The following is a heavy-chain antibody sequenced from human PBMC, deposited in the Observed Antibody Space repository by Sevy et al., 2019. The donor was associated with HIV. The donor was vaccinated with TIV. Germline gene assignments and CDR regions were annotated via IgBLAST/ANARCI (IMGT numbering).Heavy chain of an antibody. J-gene: IGHJ4*02. CDR2: ISWNSGSI. D-gene: IGHD1-26*01. Sequence: GGSLRLSCAASGFSLDEYAMHWVRQISGKGLEWVAGISWNSGSIGYADSVKGRFNISRDNDRKTLYLQKNTMSSEDTALYYRARDIAAGSNSATSNPTFFFYYFDSWGQGTLVTVSS. V-gene: IGHV3-9*01. CDR3: ARDIAAGSNSATSNPTFFFYYFDS. CDR1: GFSLDEYA.